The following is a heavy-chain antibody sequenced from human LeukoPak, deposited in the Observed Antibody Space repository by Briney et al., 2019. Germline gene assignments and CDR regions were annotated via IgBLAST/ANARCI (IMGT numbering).Heavy chain of an antibody. Sequence: PETLSLTCTVSGGSINRYYWNWIRQPPGKGLEWIGYIYHSGSTNYNPSLKSRVTISLDTSKNQFSLKLTSVTAADTAIYYCARVGGMTTINNAAFDIWGQGTMVTVSS. CDR2: IYHSGST. V-gene: IGHV4-59*01. CDR1: GGSINRYY. J-gene: IGHJ3*02. CDR3: ARVGGMTTINNAAFDI. D-gene: IGHD5-24*01.